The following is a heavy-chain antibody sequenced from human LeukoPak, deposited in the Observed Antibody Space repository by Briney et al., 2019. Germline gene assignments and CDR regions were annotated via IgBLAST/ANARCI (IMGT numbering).Heavy chain of an antibody. CDR3: ARVRRYHFDY. V-gene: IGHV3-30*02. J-gene: IGHJ4*02. D-gene: IGHD1-1*01. Sequence: GGSLRLSCAASGFTFSSYGMHWVRQAPGKGLEWVAFIRYDGSNKYYADSVKGRFTISRDNSKNTLYLQMNSLRAEDTAVYYCARVRRYHFDYWGQGTLVTVSS. CDR2: IRYDGSNK. CDR1: GFTFSSYG.